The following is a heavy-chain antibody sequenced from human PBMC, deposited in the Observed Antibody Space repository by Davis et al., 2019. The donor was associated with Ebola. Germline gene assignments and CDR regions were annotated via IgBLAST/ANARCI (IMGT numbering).Heavy chain of an antibody. CDR1: GGTFSSYT. Sequence: AASVKVSCKASGGTFSSYTISWVRQAPGQGLEWMGRINPNSGGTNYAQKFQGRVTMTRDTSTSTVYLDLTSLRSDDTAVFYCARATFAYNSGWYADYWGPGSLVTVSS. V-gene: IGHV1-2*06. CDR3: ARATFAYNSGWYADY. CDR2: INPNSGGT. D-gene: IGHD6-19*01. J-gene: IGHJ4*02.